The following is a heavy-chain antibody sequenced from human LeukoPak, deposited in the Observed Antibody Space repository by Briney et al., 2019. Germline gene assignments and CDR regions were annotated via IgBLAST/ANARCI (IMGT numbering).Heavy chain of an antibody. J-gene: IGHJ3*02. V-gene: IGHV3-9*01. D-gene: IGHD6-19*01. CDR1: GFTFDDYA. CDR3: AKATRSSGSLGAFDI. Sequence: SGGSLRLSCAASGFTFDDYAMHWVRQAPGKGLEWVSGISWNSGSIGYADSVKGRFTISRGNAKNSLYLQMNSLRAEDTALYYCAKATRSSGSLGAFDIWGQGTMVTVSS. CDR2: ISWNSGSI.